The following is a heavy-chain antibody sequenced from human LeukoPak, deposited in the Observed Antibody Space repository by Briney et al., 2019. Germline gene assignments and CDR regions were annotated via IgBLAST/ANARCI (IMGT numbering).Heavy chain of an antibody. D-gene: IGHD5-12*01. CDR2: IYSGGST. Sequence: GGSLRLTCAASGFTVSSNYMSWVRQAPGKGLEWVSVIYSGGSTYYADSVKGRFTISRHNSKNTLYLQMNSLRAEDTAVYYCARSGSHYYYGMDVWGQGTTVTVSS. CDR1: GFTVSSNY. V-gene: IGHV3-53*04. J-gene: IGHJ6*02. CDR3: ARSGSHYYYGMDV.